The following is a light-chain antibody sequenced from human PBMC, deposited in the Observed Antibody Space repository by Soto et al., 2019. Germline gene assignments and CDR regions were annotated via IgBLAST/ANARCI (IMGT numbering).Light chain of an antibody. V-gene: IGLV3-21*04. CDR2: YDS. CDR3: QVWDSSSDLLYV. J-gene: IGLJ1*01. Sequence: SYELTQPPSVSVAPGKTARITCGGNNIGSKSVHWYQQKPGQAPVLVIYYDSDRPSGIPERFSGSNSGNTATLTISRVGAGDEADYSCQVWDSSSDLLYVFGTGTQLTVL. CDR1: NIGSKS.